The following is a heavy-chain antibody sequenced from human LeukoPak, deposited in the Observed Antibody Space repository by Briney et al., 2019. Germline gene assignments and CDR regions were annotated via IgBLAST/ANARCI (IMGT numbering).Heavy chain of an antibody. J-gene: IGHJ4*02. V-gene: IGHV3-23*01. CDR1: GFTFSTYA. D-gene: IGHD1-26*01. CDR3: ARDRLGSFFDY. Sequence: GGSLRLSCAASGFTFSTYAMSWVRQAPGKGLEWVSAISGSGGTTYYADSVKGRFTISRDDSKNTLYLQMNSLRAEDTAVYYCARDRLGSFFDYWGQGTLVTVSS. CDR2: ISGSGGTT.